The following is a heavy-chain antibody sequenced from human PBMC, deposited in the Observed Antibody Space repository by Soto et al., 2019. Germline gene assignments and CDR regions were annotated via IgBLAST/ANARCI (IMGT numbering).Heavy chain of an antibody. CDR2: INPNGGST. CDR1: GYTFIHYY. J-gene: IGHJ4*02. CDR3: ARSLLQGDF. D-gene: IGHD2-21*01. V-gene: IGHV1-46*01. Sequence: QVQLVQSGAEVKKPGASVKISCKASGYTFIHYYIHWVRQAPGQGLEWMAIINPNGGSTNYAQKFQGRVTVTIDTSTTTVSMALNSLESDDTAVYFCARSLLQGDFWGQGTLVTVSS.